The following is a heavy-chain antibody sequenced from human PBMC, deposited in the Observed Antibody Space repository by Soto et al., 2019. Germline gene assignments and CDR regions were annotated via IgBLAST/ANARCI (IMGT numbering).Heavy chain of an antibody. CDR1: GYTFTTYA. CDR2: INAGNGNT. V-gene: IGHV1-3*01. CDR3: AREGMTTMVRGVIIGGFDY. J-gene: IGHJ4*02. Sequence: ASVKVSCKASGYTFTTYAMHWVRQAPGQRLEWMGWINAGNGNTKYSQKFQGRVTITRDTSANTAYMELSSLRSEDTAVYYCAREGMTTMVRGVIIGGFDYWGQGTLVTVSS. D-gene: IGHD3-10*01.